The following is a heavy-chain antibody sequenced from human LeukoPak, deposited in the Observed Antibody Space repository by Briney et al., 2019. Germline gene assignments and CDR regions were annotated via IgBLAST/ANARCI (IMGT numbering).Heavy chain of an antibody. Sequence: GESLRISCRGSGYMFTTYWISWVRQMPGKGLEWMGRIDPSDSYTKYNPSFQGHVTISADKSISTAYLQWSSLKASDSAMYYCARRYSSDYYWDDWGQGTLVTVSS. CDR1: GYMFTTYW. V-gene: IGHV5-10-1*01. CDR2: IDPSDSYT. CDR3: ARRYSSDYYWDD. J-gene: IGHJ4*02. D-gene: IGHD6-25*01.